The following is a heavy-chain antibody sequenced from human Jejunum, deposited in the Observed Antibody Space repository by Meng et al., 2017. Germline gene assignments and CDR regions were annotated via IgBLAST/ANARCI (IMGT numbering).Heavy chain of an antibody. CDR2: IHHGGDT. D-gene: IGHD2-15*01. CDR1: GASISSGYW. J-gene: IGHJ4*02. Sequence: QVKVQGSGPGRVEPSGTLSLPCAVYGASISSGYWWSWVRQPPGKGLEWIGEIHHGGDTNYNPSLKSRVTISVDKSNNQYSLRLTSVTAADTAMYYCARNGAYSADHWGQGTLVTVSS. CDR3: ARNGAYSADH. V-gene: IGHV4-4*02.